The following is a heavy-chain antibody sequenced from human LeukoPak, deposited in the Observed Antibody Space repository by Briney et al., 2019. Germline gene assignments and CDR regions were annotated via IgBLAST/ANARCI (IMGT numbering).Heavy chain of an antibody. Sequence: GGSLRLSCAASGFSFISYGMHWVRQAPGKGLEWVGVISDDGRRKDYADSVKGRFTISRDNAKNSLYLQMNSLRAEDTAVYYCARANYYDSSGYYPPLDVWGKGTTVTVSS. J-gene: IGHJ6*04. D-gene: IGHD3-22*01. CDR3: ARANYYDSSGYYPPLDV. CDR1: GFSFISYG. CDR2: ISDDGRRK. V-gene: IGHV3-30*03.